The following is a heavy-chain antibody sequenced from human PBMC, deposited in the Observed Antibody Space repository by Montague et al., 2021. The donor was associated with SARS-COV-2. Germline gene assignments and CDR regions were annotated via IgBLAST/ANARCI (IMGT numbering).Heavy chain of an antibody. J-gene: IGHJ4*02. CDR3: AREPLAAAGYYFDY. CDR1: GFTFSSYA. D-gene: IGHD6-13*01. CDR2: ISYDGSNK. V-gene: IGHV3-30-3*01. Sequence: SLRLSCAASGFTFSSYAMHWFRQAPDKGLEWVAVISYDGSNKYYADSVKGRFTISRDNSKNTLYLQMNSLRAEDTAVYYCAREPLAAAGYYFDYWGQGTLVTVSS.